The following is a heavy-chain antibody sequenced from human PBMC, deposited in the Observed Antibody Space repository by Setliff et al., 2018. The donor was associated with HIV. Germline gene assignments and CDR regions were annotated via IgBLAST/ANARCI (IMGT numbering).Heavy chain of an antibody. Sequence: SETLSLTCSVSGASVVSGGYYWSWIRQHPEKGLEWIGYIYYSGTTTYNPSLRSRVTISLDTSLNQFSLKVNSVTAADTAVYYCASSTRKSFDFWTDSRTTYPPYYFDYWGQGTLVTSP. CDR1: GASVVSGGYY. D-gene: IGHD3-3*01. CDR2: IYYSGTT. J-gene: IGHJ4*02. V-gene: IGHV4-31*03. CDR3: ASSTRKSFDFWTDSRTTYPPYYFDY.